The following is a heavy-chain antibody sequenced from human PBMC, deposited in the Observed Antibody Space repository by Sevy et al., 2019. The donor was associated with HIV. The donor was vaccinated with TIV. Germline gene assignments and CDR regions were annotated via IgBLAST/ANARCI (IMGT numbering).Heavy chain of an antibody. CDR2: VYYTGGS. V-gene: IGHV4-59*08. J-gene: IGHJ3*02. CDR3: ARHCTGSSCSHAFDI. D-gene: IGHD2-15*01. Sequence: SETLSLTCTVSGGSINSDHWNWIRQPPGKGLEWIGYVYYTGGSNYKPSLKKRVTISVDRTKNQFSLNLNSVTAADTAVYYCARHCTGSSCSHAFDIWGQGTMVTVSS. CDR1: GGSINSDH.